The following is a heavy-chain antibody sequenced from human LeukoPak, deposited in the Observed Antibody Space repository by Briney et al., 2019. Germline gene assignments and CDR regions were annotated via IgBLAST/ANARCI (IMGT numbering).Heavy chain of an antibody. CDR2: ISSSGSTI. CDR3: ARQNKDCSSTSCYHTGHNWFDP. J-gene: IGHJ5*02. D-gene: IGHD2-2*01. CDR1: GFTFSDYY. Sequence: GGSLRLSCAASGFTFSDYYMSWIRQAPGKGLEWVSYISSSGSTIYYADSVKGRFTISRDNAKNSLHLQMNSLRAEDTAVYYCARQNKDCSSTSCYHTGHNWFDPWGQGTLVTVSS. V-gene: IGHV3-11*01.